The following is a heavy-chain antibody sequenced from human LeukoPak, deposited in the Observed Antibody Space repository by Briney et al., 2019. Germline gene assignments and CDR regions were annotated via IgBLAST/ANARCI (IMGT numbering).Heavy chain of an antibody. CDR1: RFTFSSYA. D-gene: IGHD6-6*01. CDR3: ARGEQLVSDY. J-gene: IGHJ4*02. Sequence: PGGSLRLSCAASRFTFSSYAMHWVRQAPGKGLEYVSAISSNGGSTYYANSVKGRFTISRDNSKNTLYLQMGSLRAEDMAVYYCARGEQLVSDYWGQGTLVTVSS. CDR2: ISSNGGST. V-gene: IGHV3-64*01.